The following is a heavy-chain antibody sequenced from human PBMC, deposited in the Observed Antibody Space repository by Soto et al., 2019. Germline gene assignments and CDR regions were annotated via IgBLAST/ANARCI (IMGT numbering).Heavy chain of an antibody. CDR2: ISYDGSNQ. J-gene: IGHJ4*02. V-gene: IGHV3-30*19. CDR3: AKDYSSTSYYFDS. CDR1: GFTFRGCG. D-gene: IGHD6-6*01. Sequence: QVQVVESGGGVAQPGRSLRLSCVASGFTFRGCGMHWVRQAPGKGLEWVAVISYDGSNQYYSDSVKGRFTISRDNSKNTVYLQMNSLRGDNTAVYYCAKDYSSTSYYFDSWGTGTLVSVSS.